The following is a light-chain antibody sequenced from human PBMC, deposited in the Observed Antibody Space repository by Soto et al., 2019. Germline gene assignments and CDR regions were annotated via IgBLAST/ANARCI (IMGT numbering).Light chain of an antibody. Sequence: QSALTQPASVSASPGQSITISCAGTSSDVGAYKYVSWHQQHPDKAPKLLIYEVNNRPSGVSDRFSGSKSGNTASLTISGLQAEDEADYYCTSYTSSNTVIFGGGTQLTVL. CDR1: SSDVGAYKY. V-gene: IGLV2-14*01. CDR3: TSYTSSNTVI. J-gene: IGLJ2*01. CDR2: EVN.